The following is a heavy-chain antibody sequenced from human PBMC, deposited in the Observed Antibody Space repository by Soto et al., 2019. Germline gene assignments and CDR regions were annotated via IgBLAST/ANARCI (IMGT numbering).Heavy chain of an antibody. D-gene: IGHD3-9*01. CDR3: ARDLGTLTGYYGIDS. V-gene: IGHV3-74*01. CDR1: GFTFSSYW. Sequence: EVQLVESGGGLVQPGGSLRLSCAASGFTFSSYWMHWVRQAPGKGLVWVSRINSDGRSTSYADSVEGRFTISRDDAKNTLYLQMISLGAEDTAVYYCARDLGTLTGYYGIDSWGQGTLVTVSS. J-gene: IGHJ4*02. CDR2: INSDGRST.